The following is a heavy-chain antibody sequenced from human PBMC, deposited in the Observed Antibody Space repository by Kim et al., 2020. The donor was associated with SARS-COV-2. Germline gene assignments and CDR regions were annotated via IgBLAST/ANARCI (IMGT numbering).Heavy chain of an antibody. V-gene: IGHV3-30*04. J-gene: IGHJ4*02. D-gene: IGHD5-18*01. CDR1: GFTFSSYA. CDR2: ISYDGSNK. Sequence: GGSLRLSCAASGFTFSSYAMHWVRQAPGKGLEWVAVISYDGSNKYYADSVKGRFTISRDNSKNTLYLQMNSLRAEDTAVYYCARAAIQLWLKDYWGQGTL. CDR3: ARAAIQLWLKDY.